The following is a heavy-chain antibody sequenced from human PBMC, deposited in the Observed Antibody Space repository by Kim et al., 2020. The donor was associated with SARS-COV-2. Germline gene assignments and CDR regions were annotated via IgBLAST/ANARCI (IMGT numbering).Heavy chain of an antibody. CDR1: GFTFSSYA. V-gene: IGHV3-23*01. J-gene: IGHJ4*02. CDR2: ISGSGGST. D-gene: IGHD4-17*01. CDR3: GKDRDSGGDYEDYDY. Sequence: GGSLRLSCAASGFTFSSYAMSWVRQAPGKGLEWVSAISGSGGSTYYADSVKGRFTISRDNSKNTLYLQMNSLRAEDTAVYYCGKDRDSGGDYEDYDYWGQGTLVTVSS.